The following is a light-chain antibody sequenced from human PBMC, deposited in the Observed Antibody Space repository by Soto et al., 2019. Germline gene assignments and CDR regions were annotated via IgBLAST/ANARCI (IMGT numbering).Light chain of an antibody. CDR2: KAS. V-gene: IGKV1-5*03. J-gene: IGKJ2*01. CDR3: QEDNSDYLYP. CDR1: QSISSW. Sequence: DIQMTQSPSTLSASVGDRVTITCRASQSISSWFAWYQQKPGKAPKRLIYKASTLEGGVPSRFSGSGSGQEFSLLISSLQPDDFAAYYCQEDNSDYLYPFGQGTKVEV.